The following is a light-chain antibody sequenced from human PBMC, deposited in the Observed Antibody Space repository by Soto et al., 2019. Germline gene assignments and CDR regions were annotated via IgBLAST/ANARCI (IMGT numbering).Light chain of an antibody. V-gene: IGKV3-20*01. J-gene: IGKJ2*01. CDR1: QSLNSSW. Sequence: EIVLTQSPGTLSLSPGDRATLSCRASQSLNSSWLAWYQQRPGQAPWLLIYGASSRATGVPDRFSGSGSGTDVTLTISRLEPEDFAVYYCQQSGSSPPYTFGQGTNLEIK. CDR2: GAS. CDR3: QQSGSSPPYT.